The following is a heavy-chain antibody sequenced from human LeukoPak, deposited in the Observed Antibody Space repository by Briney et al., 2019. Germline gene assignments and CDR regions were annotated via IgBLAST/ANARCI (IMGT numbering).Heavy chain of an antibody. J-gene: IGHJ3*02. D-gene: IGHD7-27*01. Sequence: SETLSLTCSVSGGPISDYYWSWIRQSPAEGLEWIGYIYYSGGTGDTNYNPSLNIGVTISVDASKNQFSLKLNSVTAADTAVYYCARDPQTGDQDAFDIWGQGTMVTVSS. CDR1: GGPISDYY. CDR2: IYYSGGTGDT. V-gene: IGHV4-59*01. CDR3: ARDPQTGDQDAFDI.